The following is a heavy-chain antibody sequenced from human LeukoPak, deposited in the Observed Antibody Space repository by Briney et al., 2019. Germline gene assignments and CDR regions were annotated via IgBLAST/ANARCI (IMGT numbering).Heavy chain of an antibody. CDR3: AKGLTSVLLYPEMDY. D-gene: IGHD2-2*02. Sequence: PGRSLRLSCAASGFTFDDYAMHWVRQAPGKGLEWVSGISWNSGSIGYADSVKGRFTISRDNAKNSLFLQMNSLRAEDTALYYCAKGLTSVLLYPEMDYWGQGTLVTVSS. CDR2: ISWNSGSI. CDR1: GFTFDDYA. J-gene: IGHJ4*02. V-gene: IGHV3-9*01.